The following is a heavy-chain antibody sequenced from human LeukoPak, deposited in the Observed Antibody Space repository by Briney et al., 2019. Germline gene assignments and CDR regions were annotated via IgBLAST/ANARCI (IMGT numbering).Heavy chain of an antibody. J-gene: IGHJ4*01. V-gene: IGHV3-33*01. Sequence: GGSLRLSCAASGFTFSSYGMHWVRQAPGKGLEWVAVIWYDGSNKYYADSVKGRFTISRDNSKNTLYLQMNSLRAEDTAVYYCARDPGYYYDSSGSPSFDYWGQEPWSPSPQ. CDR2: IWYDGSNK. CDR1: GFTFSSYG. D-gene: IGHD3-22*01. CDR3: ARDPGYYYDSSGSPSFDY.